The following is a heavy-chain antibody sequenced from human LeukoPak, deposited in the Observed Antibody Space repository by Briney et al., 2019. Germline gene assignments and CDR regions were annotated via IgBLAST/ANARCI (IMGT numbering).Heavy chain of an antibody. D-gene: IGHD3-22*01. Sequence: ASVKVSCKASGGTFSSYAISWVRQAPGQGLEWMGGIIPIFGTANYAQKFQGRVTITADESTSTAYMELSNLRSDDTAIYFCARDLFRHYYDSSGYYHAVSFDYWGQGTLVTVSS. CDR2: IIPIFGTA. V-gene: IGHV1-69*13. J-gene: IGHJ4*02. CDR1: GGTFSSYA. CDR3: ARDLFRHYYDSSGYYHAVSFDY.